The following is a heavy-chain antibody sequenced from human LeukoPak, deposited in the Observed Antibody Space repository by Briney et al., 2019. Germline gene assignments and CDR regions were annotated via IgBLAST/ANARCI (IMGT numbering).Heavy chain of an antibody. CDR1: GYSISSGYY. CDR2: IYYSGST. CDR3: SRIRRSSSWLDY. J-gene: IGHJ4*02. Sequence: PSETLSLTCTVSGYSISSGYYWGWIRQPPGKGLEWIGSIYYSGSTYYNPSLKSRVTISVDTSKNQFSLKLSSVTAADTAVYYCSRIRRSSSWLDYWGQGTLVTVSS. V-gene: IGHV4-38-2*02. D-gene: IGHD6-13*01.